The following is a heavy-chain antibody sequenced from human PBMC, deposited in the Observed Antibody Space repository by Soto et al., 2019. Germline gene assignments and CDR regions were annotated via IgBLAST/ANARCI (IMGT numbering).Heavy chain of an antibody. V-gene: IGHV3-21*02. CDR2: ISSSSAYI. J-gene: IGHJ4*02. CDR1: GFTFGSFT. Sequence: EVQLVEAGGGLVKPGESLTLSCAASGFTFGSFTLNWVRQAPGKGLEWVSSISSSSAYIYYAESVKGRFTISRDNARSTLYLQMTSLRLDETAVYFCARDGLTFGGDWGQGTLVAVSS. CDR3: ARDGLTFGGD. D-gene: IGHD3-16*01.